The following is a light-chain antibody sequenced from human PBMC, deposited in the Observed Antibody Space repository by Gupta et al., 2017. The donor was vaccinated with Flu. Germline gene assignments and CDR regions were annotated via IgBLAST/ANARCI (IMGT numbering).Light chain of an antibody. J-gene: IGLJ3*02. V-gene: IGLV4-69*01. CDR3: QTWGTGIWV. CDR1: SGHSSYA. Sequence: QLVLTHSPSASASLGASVKLTCTLSSGHSSYAIAWHQQQPEKGPRYLMKLNSDGSHSKGDGIPDRFSGYSSGAERYLTIASLQSEDEADYYCQTWGTGIWVFGGGTKLTVL. CDR2: LNSDGSH.